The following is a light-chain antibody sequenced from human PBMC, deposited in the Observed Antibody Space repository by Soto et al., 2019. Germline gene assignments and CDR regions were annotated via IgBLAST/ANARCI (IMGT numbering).Light chain of an antibody. J-gene: IGKJ1*01. CDR3: QQYGSSPGT. Sequence: EIVLTQSPGTLSLSPGERATLSCRASQSVSSSYLAWYQQKPGQAPRLLIYGPSSRATGIPDRFSGSGSGTDFTLTISRLEPEDFAVYYCQQYGSSPGTFGHGTKVEIK. CDR2: GPS. CDR1: QSVSSSY. V-gene: IGKV3-20*01.